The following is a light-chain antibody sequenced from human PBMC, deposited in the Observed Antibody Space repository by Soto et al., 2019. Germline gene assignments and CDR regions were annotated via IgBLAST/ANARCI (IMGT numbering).Light chain of an antibody. V-gene: IGKV1-5*01. CDR3: QQYNSYCT. J-gene: IGKJ1*01. CDR2: DAS. Sequence: PSTLSASVGDRVTITCRASQSISSWLAWYQQKPGKAPKLLIFDASSLESGVPSRFSGSGSGTEFTLTISSLQPDDFATYYCQQYNSYCTFGQGTKVDIK. CDR1: QSISSW.